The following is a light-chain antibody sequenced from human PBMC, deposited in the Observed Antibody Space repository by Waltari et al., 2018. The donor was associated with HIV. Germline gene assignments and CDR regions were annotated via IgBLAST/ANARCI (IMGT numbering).Light chain of an antibody. CDR3: QVWASNSAYVV. V-gene: IGLV3-21*02. J-gene: IGLJ2*01. CDR1: NIGYRS. CDR2: DDT. Sequence: YELTQPPSVSVAPGQTATLTCGGDNIGYRSVHWYQQKAGQAPVLVFYDDTDRPSGIPERFSGSKSGNTATLTISRVEAGDEADYYCQVWASNSAYVVFGGRTKLTVL.